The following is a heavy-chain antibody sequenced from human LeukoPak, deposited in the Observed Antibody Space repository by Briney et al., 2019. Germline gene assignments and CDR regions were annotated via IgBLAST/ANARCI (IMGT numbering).Heavy chain of an antibody. CDR2: ISSSSGYI. J-gene: IGHJ4*02. CDR3: GRFTRSGDSVY. D-gene: IGHD7-27*01. Sequence: PGGSLRLSCAASGFTFSYYSMNWVRQAPGKGLEWVSSISSSSGYIYYADSVKGRFTISRDNAKNSLYLQMNSLRAEDTGLYYWGRFTRSGDSVYWGQGTLVTVSS. CDR1: GFTFSYYS. V-gene: IGHV3-21*01.